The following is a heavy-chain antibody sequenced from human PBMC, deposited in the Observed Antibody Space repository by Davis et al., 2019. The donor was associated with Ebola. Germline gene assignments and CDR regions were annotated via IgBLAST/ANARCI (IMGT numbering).Heavy chain of an antibody. D-gene: IGHD2-8*02. V-gene: IGHV4-34*01. CDR1: GGSFSGYY. CDR2: INHSGST. CDR3: ARGPPGAFFDY. J-gene: IGHJ4*02. Sequence: MPGGSLRLSCAVYGGSFSGYYWSWIRQPPGKGLEWIGEINHSGSTNYNPSLKSRVTISVDKSKNQFSLKLSSVTAADTALYYCARGPPGAFFDYWGQGALVTVSS.